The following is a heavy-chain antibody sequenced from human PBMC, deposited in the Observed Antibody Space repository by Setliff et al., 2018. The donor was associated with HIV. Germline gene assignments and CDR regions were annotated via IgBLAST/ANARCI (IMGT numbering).Heavy chain of an antibody. J-gene: IGHJ6*03. V-gene: IGHV1-8*01. CDR2: INPNSDNT. D-gene: IGHD2-15*01. CDR1: GYAFNSYT. CDR3: ARIGRTPYYYYYMDV. Sequence: ASVKVSCKASGYAFNSYTLNWVRQATGRGLEWMGWINPNSDNTAYAQKFQGRLTMTRNTSTGTVYMELSSLRSEDTAVYYCARIGRTPYYYYYMDVWGKGTTVT.